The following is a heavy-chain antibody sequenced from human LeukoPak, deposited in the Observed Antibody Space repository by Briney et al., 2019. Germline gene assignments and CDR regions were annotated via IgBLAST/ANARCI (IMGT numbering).Heavy chain of an antibody. J-gene: IGHJ4*02. D-gene: IGHD3-10*01. CDR2: ISDIGSI. Sequence: SETLSLTCTVSGGSISSYYWRCLRQPPGKGLEGIAYISDIGSINYNPSLKSRVTISVDTSKNQFSLKLSSVTAADTAVYYCARGRMVRGVIISNFDYWGQGTLVTVSS. CDR1: GGSISSYY. V-gene: IGHV4-59*12. CDR3: ARGRMVRGVIISNFDY.